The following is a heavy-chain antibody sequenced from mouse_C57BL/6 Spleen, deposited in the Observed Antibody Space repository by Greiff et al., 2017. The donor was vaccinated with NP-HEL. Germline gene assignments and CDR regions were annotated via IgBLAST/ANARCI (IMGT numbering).Heavy chain of an antibody. CDR1: GYTFTDYY. J-gene: IGHJ2*01. D-gene: IGHD1-1*01. V-gene: IGHV1-26*01. Sequence: EVQLQQSGPELVKPGASVKISCKASGYTFTDYYMNWVKQSHGKSLEWIGDINPNNGGTSYNQKFKGKATLTVDKSSSTAYMELRSLTSEDSAVYYCARWPYYDGSTHDYWGQGTTLTVSS. CDR3: ARWPYYDGSTHDY. CDR2: INPNNGGT.